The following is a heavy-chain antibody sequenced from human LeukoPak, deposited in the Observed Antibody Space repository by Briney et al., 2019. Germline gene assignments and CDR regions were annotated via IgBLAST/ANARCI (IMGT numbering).Heavy chain of an antibody. D-gene: IGHD3-22*01. Sequence: ASVKVSCKASGYTFIGYYIHWVRQAPGQGLEWMGRINPNSGDTNYAQRFQGRVTMTRDTSISTACMELSRLRSDDTAVYYCARGLDTYYFDSSGYYHGDYWGQGTLVTVSS. J-gene: IGHJ4*02. CDR1: GYTFIGYY. CDR2: INPNSGDT. V-gene: IGHV1-2*06. CDR3: ARGLDTYYFDSSGYYHGDY.